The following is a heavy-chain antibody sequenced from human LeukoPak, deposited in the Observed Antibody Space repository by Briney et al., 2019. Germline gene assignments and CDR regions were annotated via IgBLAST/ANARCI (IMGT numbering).Heavy chain of an antibody. CDR1: GGSISSGGYY. J-gene: IGHJ4*02. CDR2: IYYSGST. CDR3: AREISGSGSYYHDY. D-gene: IGHD3-10*01. Sequence: PSQTLSLTRTVSGGSISSGGYYWSWIRQHPGKGLEWIGYIYYSGSTYYNPSLKSRVTISVDTSKNQFSLKLSSVTAADTAVYYCAREISGSGSYYHDYWGQGTLVTVSS. V-gene: IGHV4-31*03.